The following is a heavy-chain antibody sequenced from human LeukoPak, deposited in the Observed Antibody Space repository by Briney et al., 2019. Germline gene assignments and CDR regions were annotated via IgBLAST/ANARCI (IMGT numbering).Heavy chain of an antibody. CDR2: IIPILGIA. Sequence: GASVKVSCKASGGTFSSYAISWVRQAPGQGLEWMGRIIPILGIANYAQKFQGRVTITADKSTSTAYMKLSSLRSEDTAVYYCARDSLSGSYLDYWGQGTLVTVSS. J-gene: IGHJ4*02. CDR3: ARDSLSGSYLDY. CDR1: GGTFSSYA. D-gene: IGHD1-26*01. V-gene: IGHV1-69*04.